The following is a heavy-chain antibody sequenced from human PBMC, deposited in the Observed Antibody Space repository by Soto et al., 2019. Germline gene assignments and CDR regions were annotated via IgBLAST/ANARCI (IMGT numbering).Heavy chain of an antibody. CDR1: GYTFTSYA. CDR2: ISAYNGNT. D-gene: IGHD1-26*01. Sequence: ASVKVSCKASGYTFTSYAMHWVRQAPGQRLEWMGWISAYNGNTNYAQKLQGRVTMTTDTSTSTAYMELRSLRSDDTAVYYCARDRPGGVVGATFDYWGQGTLVTVSS. V-gene: IGHV1-18*01. CDR3: ARDRPGGVVGATFDY. J-gene: IGHJ4*02.